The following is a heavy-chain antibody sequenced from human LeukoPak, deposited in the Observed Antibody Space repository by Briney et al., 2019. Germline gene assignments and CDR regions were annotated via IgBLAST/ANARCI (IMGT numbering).Heavy chain of an antibody. CDR1: GFTFSSYD. Sequence: GGSLRLSCTASGFTFSSYDMNWVRQAPGKGLEWVSSISSSSSYIYYADSVKGRFTISRDNAKNSLYLQMNSLRAEDTAVYYCARVKDYYDSSGGYWGQGTLVTVSS. D-gene: IGHD3-22*01. J-gene: IGHJ4*02. CDR3: ARVKDYYDSSGGY. CDR2: ISSSSSYI. V-gene: IGHV3-21*01.